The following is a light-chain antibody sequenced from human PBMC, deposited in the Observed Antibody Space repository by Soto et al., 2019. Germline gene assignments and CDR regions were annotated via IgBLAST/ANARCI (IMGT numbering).Light chain of an antibody. CDR1: QTVNSDY. CDR3: HQFGYSPRT. Sequence: EIVLTQSPGTLSLSPGETATLSCRASQTVNSDYLAWFQQRPGQAPRLLIFATSRRATDIPVRFSGSGSGTDFTLAIRRLEPEDFAVYYCHQFGYSPRTFGQGTKVE. V-gene: IGKV3-20*01. CDR2: ATS. J-gene: IGKJ1*01.